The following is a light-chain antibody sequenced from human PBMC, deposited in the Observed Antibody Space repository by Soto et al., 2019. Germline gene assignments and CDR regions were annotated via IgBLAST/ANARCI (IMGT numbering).Light chain of an antibody. CDR1: QTVSSND. V-gene: IGKV3-20*01. Sequence: EIVLTQSPGTLFLSPGERATLSCRASQTVSSNDVDWYQQKPGQAPRLLIYGAFSRVTGIPVRFSGSRSGTDFILTISRLETEDSAVYYCHQYDTAPHAFGQGTKLEIK. J-gene: IGKJ2*01. CDR3: HQYDTAPHA. CDR2: GAF.